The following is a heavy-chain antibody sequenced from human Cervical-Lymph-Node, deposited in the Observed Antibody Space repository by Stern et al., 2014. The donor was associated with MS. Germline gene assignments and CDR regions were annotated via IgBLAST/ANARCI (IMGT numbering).Heavy chain of an antibody. D-gene: IGHD2-21*01. CDR1: GYSIDSGFY. V-gene: IGHV4-38-2*02. CDR2: IYRSGSI. CDR3: ARRGGTIATFHAYYFYGLDV. Sequence: QVQLQESGPGLVKPSETLSLTCRVSGYSIDSGFYWDWIRQPPGKGLEWIGTIYRSGSIYPNPSLKSRVTISVDTSMNEFSLKVTSVTAADTAVYYCARRGGTIATFHAYYFYGLDVWGQGTTVTVSS. J-gene: IGHJ6*02.